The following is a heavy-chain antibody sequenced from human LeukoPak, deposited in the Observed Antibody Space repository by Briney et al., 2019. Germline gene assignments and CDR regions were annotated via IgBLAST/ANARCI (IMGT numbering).Heavy chain of an antibody. Sequence: SETLSLTCTVSGHSISSGYYWGWIRQSPGKGLEWIGGIYHGGSTYYNPSLRSRVIVSVDTSKNHFSLKMSSVTAADTAVYYCARDLASCAGDCYSDGFDYWGQGALVTVSS. D-gene: IGHD2-21*02. CDR3: ARDLASCAGDCYSDGFDY. V-gene: IGHV4-38-2*02. J-gene: IGHJ4*02. CDR1: GHSISSGYY. CDR2: IYHGGST.